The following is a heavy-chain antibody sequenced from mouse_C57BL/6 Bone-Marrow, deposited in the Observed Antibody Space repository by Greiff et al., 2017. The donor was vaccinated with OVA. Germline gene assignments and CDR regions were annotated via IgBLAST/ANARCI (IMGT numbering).Heavy chain of an antibody. D-gene: IGHD1-1*01. CDR1: GFSFNTYA. CDR3: VRGYCSSSLYAKDY. J-gene: IGHJ4*01. Sequence: EVKLMESGGGLVQPKGSLKLSCAASGFSFNTYAMNWVRQAPGKGLEWVASIRSKSNNYATYYADSVKDRFTISRDDSESMLYLQMNNLKTEDTAMYYGVRGYCSSSLYAKDYWGQGTSVTVSS. V-gene: IGHV10-1*01. CDR2: IRSKSNNYAT.